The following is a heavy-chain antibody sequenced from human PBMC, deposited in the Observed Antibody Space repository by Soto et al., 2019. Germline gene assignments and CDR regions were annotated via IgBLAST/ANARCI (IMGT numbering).Heavy chain of an antibody. D-gene: IGHD6-6*01. V-gene: IGHV1-2*04. CDR2: INPNSGGT. CDR3: ARAGTQQRVDFDY. CDR1: GYTFTGYY. Sequence: GASVKVSCKASGYTFTGYYMHWVRQAPGQGLEWMGWINPNSGGTNYAQKFQGWVTMTRDTSISTAYMELSRLRSDDTAVYYCARAGTQQRVDFDYWGQGTLVTVSS. J-gene: IGHJ4*02.